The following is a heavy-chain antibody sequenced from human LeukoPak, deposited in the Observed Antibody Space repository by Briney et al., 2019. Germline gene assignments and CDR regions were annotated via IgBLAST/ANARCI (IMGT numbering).Heavy chain of an antibody. J-gene: IGHJ6*02. Sequence: GGSLRLSCAASGFTFSNAWMSWVRQAPGKGLEWVGRIKSKTDGGTTDYAAPVKGRFAISRDDSENTLYLQMNSLKTEDTAVYYCTTDLGYSYGYYYYGMDVWGQGTTVTVSS. CDR2: IKSKTDGGTT. CDR3: TTDLGYSYGYYYYGMDV. V-gene: IGHV3-15*01. D-gene: IGHD5-18*01. CDR1: GFTFSNAW.